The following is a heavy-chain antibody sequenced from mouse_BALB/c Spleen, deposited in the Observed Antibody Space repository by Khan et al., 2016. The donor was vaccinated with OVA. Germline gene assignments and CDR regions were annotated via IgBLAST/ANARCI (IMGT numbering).Heavy chain of an antibody. J-gene: IGHJ2*01. CDR3: ARMARTIN. CDR2: INSNGGST. V-gene: IGHV5-6-3*01. CDR1: GFTFSSYG. Sequence: EVMLVESGGGLVQPGGSLKLSCAASGFTFSSYGMSWVRQTPDKRLELVATINSNGGSTYYPDSVKGRFTISRDNAKNTLYLQISSLKSEDTAMYYCARMARTINWGQGTTLTVSS.